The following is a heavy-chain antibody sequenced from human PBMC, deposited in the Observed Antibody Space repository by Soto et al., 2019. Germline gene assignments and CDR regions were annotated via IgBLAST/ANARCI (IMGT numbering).Heavy chain of an antibody. D-gene: IGHD3-10*01. CDR1: GGSISSSSYY. Sequence: SETLSLTCTVSGGSISSSSYYWGRIRQPPGKGLEWIGSIYYSGSTYYNPSLKSRVTISVDTSKNQFSLKLSSVTAADTAVYYCARHSYYYGSTYGCWLDPWGQGTLVTVSS. J-gene: IGHJ5*02. CDR3: ARHSYYYGSTYGCWLDP. CDR2: IYYSGST. V-gene: IGHV4-39*01.